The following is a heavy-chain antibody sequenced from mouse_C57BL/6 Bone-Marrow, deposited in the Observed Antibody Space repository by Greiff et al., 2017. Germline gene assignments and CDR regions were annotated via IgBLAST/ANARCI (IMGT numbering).Heavy chain of an antibody. V-gene: IGHV1-64*01. CDR2: FHPNSGST. CDR1: GYTFTSYW. Sequence: QVQLQQPGAELVKPGASVKLSCKASGYTFTSYWMHWVKQRPGQGLEWIGMFHPNSGSTNYNEKFKSKATLTVDKSSSTAYMQLSSLTSEDSAVYYCARSPTGAGAMDYWGQGTSVTVSS. CDR3: ARSPTGAGAMDY. J-gene: IGHJ4*01. D-gene: IGHD4-1*02.